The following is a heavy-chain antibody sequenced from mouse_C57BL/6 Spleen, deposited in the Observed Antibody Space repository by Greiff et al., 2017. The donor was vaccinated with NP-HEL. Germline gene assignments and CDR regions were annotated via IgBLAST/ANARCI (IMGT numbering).Heavy chain of an antibody. Sequence: QVQLKESGPGLVQPSQSLSITCTVSGFSLTSYGVHWVRQSPGKGLEWLGVIWSGGSTDYNAAFISRLSISKDNSKSQVFFKMNSLQADDTAIYYWARGEPYYYGSSQFAYWGQGTLVTVSA. D-gene: IGHD1-1*01. V-gene: IGHV2-2*01. CDR1: GFSLTSYG. J-gene: IGHJ3*01. CDR2: IWSGGST. CDR3: ARGEPYYYGSSQFAY.